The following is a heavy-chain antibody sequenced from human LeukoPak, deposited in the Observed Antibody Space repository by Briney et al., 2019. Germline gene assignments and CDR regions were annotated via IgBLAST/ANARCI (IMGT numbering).Heavy chain of an antibody. J-gene: IGHJ6*02. V-gene: IGHV4-4*02. D-gene: IGHD6-19*01. CDR2: IYHSGST. CDR1: GGSISSSNW. CDR3: ASSGWAYYYYYGMDV. Sequence: SETLSLTCAVSGGSISSSNWWSWVRQPTGKGLEWIGEIYHSGSTNYNPSLKSRVTISVDKSKNQFSLKLSSVTAADTAVYYCASSGWAYYYYYGMDVWGQGTTVTVSS.